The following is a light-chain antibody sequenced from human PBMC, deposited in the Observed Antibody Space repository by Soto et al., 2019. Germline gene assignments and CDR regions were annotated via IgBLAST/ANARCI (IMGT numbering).Light chain of an antibody. CDR2: SNN. Sequence: QSVLTQPPSASGTPGQRVTISCSGSSFNVGGNTVNWYQQVTGTAPKFLINSNNQRPSGVPDRFSGSKSGTPASLAISGLQSEDEADYYCATWDDSLNGVVFGGGTKLTVL. J-gene: IGLJ2*01. V-gene: IGLV1-44*01. CDR1: SFNVGGNT. CDR3: ATWDDSLNGVV.